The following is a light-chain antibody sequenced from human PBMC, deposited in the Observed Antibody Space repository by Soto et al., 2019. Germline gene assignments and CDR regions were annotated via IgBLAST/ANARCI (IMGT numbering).Light chain of an antibody. CDR3: QQYNSYSPLT. J-gene: IGKJ4*01. CDR2: DAS. CDR1: QSISSW. Sequence: DIQMTQSPSTLSASVGDRVTITCRASQSISSWLAWYQQKPWKAPKLLIYDASSLESGVPSRFSGSGSGTEFTLTISSLQPDDFATYYCQQYNSYSPLTFGGGTKLDIK. V-gene: IGKV1-5*01.